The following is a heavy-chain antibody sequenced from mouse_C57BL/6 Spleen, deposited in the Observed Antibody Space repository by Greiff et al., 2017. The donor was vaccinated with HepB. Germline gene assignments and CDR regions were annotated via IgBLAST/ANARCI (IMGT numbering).Heavy chain of an antibody. CDR3: TTGGYSNSFDY. J-gene: IGHJ2*01. Sequence: EVQLQQSGAELVRPGASVKLSCTASGFNIKDDYMHWVKQRPEQGLEWIGWIDPENGDTEYASKFQGKATITADTSSNTAYLQLSSLTSEDTAVYYCTTGGYSNSFDYWGQGTTLTVSS. V-gene: IGHV14-4*01. D-gene: IGHD2-5*01. CDR2: IDPENGDT. CDR1: GFNIKDDY.